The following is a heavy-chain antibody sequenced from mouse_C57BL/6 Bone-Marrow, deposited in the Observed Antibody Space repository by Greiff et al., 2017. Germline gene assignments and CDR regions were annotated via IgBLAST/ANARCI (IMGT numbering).Heavy chain of an antibody. J-gene: IGHJ2*01. Sequence: VQLQQPGAELVKPGASVKLSCKASGYTFTSYWMHWVKQRPGQGLEWIGMIHPNSGSTNYNEKFKGKATLTVDKSSSTAYMQLSSLTSEDSAVXSCARGIYFFDYWGQGTTLTVSS. CDR2: IHPNSGST. CDR3: ARGIYFFDY. V-gene: IGHV1-64*01. CDR1: GYTFTSYW.